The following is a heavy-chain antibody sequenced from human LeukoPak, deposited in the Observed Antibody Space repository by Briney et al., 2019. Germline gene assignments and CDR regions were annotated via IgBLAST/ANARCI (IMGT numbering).Heavy chain of an antibody. V-gene: IGHV4-34*01. CDR1: GGSFSGYY. CDR2: INHSGST. CDR3: ARGVNYYGSGSYYTPFDP. D-gene: IGHD3-10*01. Sequence: SETLSLTCAVYGGSFSGYYWSWIRQPPGKGLEWIGEINHSGSTNYNPSLKSRVTISVDTSKNQFSLKLSSVTAADTAVYYCARGVNYYGSGSYYTPFDPWGQGTLVTVSS. J-gene: IGHJ5*02.